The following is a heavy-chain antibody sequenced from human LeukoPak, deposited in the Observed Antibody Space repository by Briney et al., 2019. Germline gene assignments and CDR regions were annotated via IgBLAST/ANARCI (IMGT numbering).Heavy chain of an antibody. Sequence: PGGSLRLSCAASGFTVSNYVMHWARQAPGKGLEWVAVISYDGSSKYYADSVKGRFTISRDNSKNTLYLQMSSLRAEDTAVYYCVKDYDILTGYFDYWGQGTLVTVSS. V-gene: IGHV3-30*18. CDR3: VKDYDILTGYFDY. J-gene: IGHJ4*02. CDR2: ISYDGSSK. CDR1: GFTVSNYV. D-gene: IGHD3-9*01.